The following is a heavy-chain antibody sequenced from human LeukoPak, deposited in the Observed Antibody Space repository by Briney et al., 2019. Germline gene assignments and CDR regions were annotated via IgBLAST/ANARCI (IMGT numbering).Heavy chain of an antibody. CDR1: GSTFTGYY. J-gene: IGHJ6*03. D-gene: IGHD2-2*01. CDR2: SNPNSGGT. V-gene: IGHV1-2*02. Sequence: ASGKLSCKASGSTFTGYYMHWGPQAPGQGLEWRGWSNPNSGGTNYAQKFQGRVTMTRDTSISTAYMELSRLRSDDTAVYYCARVPAAKNYYYYYMDVWGKGTTVTASS. CDR3: ARVPAAKNYYYYYMDV.